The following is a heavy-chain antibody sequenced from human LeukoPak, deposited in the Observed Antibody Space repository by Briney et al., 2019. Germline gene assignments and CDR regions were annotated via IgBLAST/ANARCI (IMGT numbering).Heavy chain of an antibody. CDR1: GGSFSGYY. V-gene: IGHV4-34*12. CDR3: AKSNGYGLIDI. J-gene: IGHJ3*02. CDR2: IFYSGST. D-gene: IGHD3-22*01. Sequence: PSETLSLTCAVYGGSFSGYYWSWIRQPPGKALEWIGNIFYSGSTYYSPSLKSRVTISLDTSRNQFSLKLNSVTAADTAVYYCAKSNGYGLIDIWGQGTMVTVSS.